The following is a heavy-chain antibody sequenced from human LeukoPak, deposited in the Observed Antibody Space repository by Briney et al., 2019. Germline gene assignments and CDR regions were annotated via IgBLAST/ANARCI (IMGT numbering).Heavy chain of an antibody. CDR3: ARGPTGIFGVVTEAYYFDY. V-gene: IGHV1-69*04. J-gene: IGHJ4*02. Sequence: SVKVSCKASGGTFTSFAISWVRQAPGQGLEWMGRIISILDITNYAQKFQGRVTITADKSTNTAYMELSSLRSEDTAVYYCARGPTGIFGVVTEAYYFDYWGQGTLVTVSS. CDR1: GGTFTSFA. D-gene: IGHD3-3*01. CDR2: IISILDIT.